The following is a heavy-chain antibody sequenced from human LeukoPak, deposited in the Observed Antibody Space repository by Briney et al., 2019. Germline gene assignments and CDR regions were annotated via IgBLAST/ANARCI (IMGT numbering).Heavy chain of an antibody. J-gene: IGHJ5*02. CDR2: IYHSGST. V-gene: IGHV4-38-2*02. Sequence: PSETLSLTCTVSGYSISSGYYWGWIRQPPGKGLEWIGSIYHSGSTYYNPSLKSRVTISVDTSKNQFSLKLSSVTAADTAVYYCARVTIFGVERWFDPWGRGTLVTVSS. D-gene: IGHD3-3*01. CDR1: GYSISSGYY. CDR3: ARVTIFGVERWFDP.